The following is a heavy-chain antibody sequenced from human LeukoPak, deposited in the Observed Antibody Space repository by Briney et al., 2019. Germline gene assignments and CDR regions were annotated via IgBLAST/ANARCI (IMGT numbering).Heavy chain of an antibody. CDR3: ARGGYGGNPKGDWFDP. CDR2: IYYSGST. J-gene: IGHJ5*02. Sequence: SETLSLTCTVSGGSISSYYWSWIRQPPGKGLEWIGSIYYSGSTYYNPSLKSRVTISVDTSKNQFSLKLSSVTAADTAVYYCARGGYGGNPKGDWFDPWGQGTLVTVSS. D-gene: IGHD4-23*01. CDR1: GGSISSYY. V-gene: IGHV4-59*12.